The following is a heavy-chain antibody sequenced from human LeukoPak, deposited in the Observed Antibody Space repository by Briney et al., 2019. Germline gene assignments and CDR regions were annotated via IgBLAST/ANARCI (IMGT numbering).Heavy chain of an antibody. J-gene: IGHJ4*02. CDR3: ARDSVAGGEHFDY. CDR2: ISSSSTI. D-gene: IGHD6-19*01. V-gene: IGHV3-48*02. CDR1: GFTFSSYG. Sequence: GGSLRLSCAASGFTFSSYGMNWVRQAPGKGLEWVSYISSSSTIYYADSVKGRFTISRDNAKNSLYLQMNSLRDEDTAVYYCARDSVAGGEHFDYWGQGTLVTVSS.